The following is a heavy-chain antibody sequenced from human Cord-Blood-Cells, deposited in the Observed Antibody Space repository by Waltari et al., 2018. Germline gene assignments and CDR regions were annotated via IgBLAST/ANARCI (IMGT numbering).Heavy chain of an antibody. V-gene: IGHV3-30*04. D-gene: IGHD3-22*01. J-gene: IGHJ4*02. Sequence: QVQLVESGGGVVQPGRSLRLSCAASGFTFSSYAIHWVRQAPGKGLEWVAVISYDGSNKYYADSVKGRFTISRDNSKNTLYLQMNSLRAEDTAVYYCARAPVRYYFDYWGQGTLVTVSS. CDR2: ISYDGSNK. CDR1: GFTFSSYA. CDR3: ARAPVRYYFDY.